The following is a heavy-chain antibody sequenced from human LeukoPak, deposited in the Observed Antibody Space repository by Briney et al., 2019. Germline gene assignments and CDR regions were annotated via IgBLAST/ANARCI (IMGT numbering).Heavy chain of an antibody. CDR3: ARRASFSSNWYGWDDY. J-gene: IGHJ4*02. D-gene: IGHD6-13*01. CDR1: GFTFSNFV. Sequence: PGGSLRLSCAASGFTFSNFVMSWVRQAPGKGLDWVSGISGSGGGTFYADSVKGRFTISRDNSKNTLYLQMGSLRAEDMAVYYCARRASFSSNWYGWDDYWGQGTLVTVSA. CDR2: ISGSGGGT. V-gene: IGHV3-23*01.